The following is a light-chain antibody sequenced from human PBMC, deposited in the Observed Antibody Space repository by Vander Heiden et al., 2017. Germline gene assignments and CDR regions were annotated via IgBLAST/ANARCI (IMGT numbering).Light chain of an antibody. J-gene: IGKJ1*01. CDR2: WAS. CDR1: QSVLHRSTNKDH. CDR3: QQDHSNPRT. Sequence: DIVMTQSPDSLAVSLGERATISCKSSQSVLHRSTNKDHLAWYQQKPGKPPKVLIYWASSRDSGVPDRFSGSGSGTDFIFTINNLQAEDVAVYYCQQDHSNPRTFGQGTKVEIK. V-gene: IGKV4-1*01.